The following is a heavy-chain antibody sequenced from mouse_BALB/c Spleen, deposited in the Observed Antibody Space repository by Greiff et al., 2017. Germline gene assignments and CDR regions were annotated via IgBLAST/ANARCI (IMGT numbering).Heavy chain of an antibody. V-gene: IGHV3-6*02. J-gene: IGHJ2*01. CDR1: GYSITSGYY. D-gene: IGHD2-14*01. CDR2: ISYDGSN. Sequence: EVQLQESGPGLVKPSQSLSLTCSVTGYSITSGYYWNWIRQFPGNKLEWMGYISYDGSNNYNPSLKNRISITRDTSKNQFFLKLNSVTTEDTATYDCAREVRPHFDYWGQGTTLTVSS. CDR3: AREVRPHFDY.